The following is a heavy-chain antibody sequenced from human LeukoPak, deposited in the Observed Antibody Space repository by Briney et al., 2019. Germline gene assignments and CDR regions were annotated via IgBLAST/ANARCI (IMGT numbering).Heavy chain of an antibody. J-gene: IGHJ4*02. CDR2: ISAYNGNT. V-gene: IGHV1-18*01. D-gene: IGHD2-21*02. Sequence: ASVKASCKASGYTFTSYGISWVRQAPGQGLEWMGWISAYNGNTNYAQKLQGRVTMTTDTSTSTAYMELRSLRSDDTAVYYCARVAYCGGDCYSAFDYWGQGTLVTVSS. CDR3: ARVAYCGGDCYSAFDY. CDR1: GYTFTSYG.